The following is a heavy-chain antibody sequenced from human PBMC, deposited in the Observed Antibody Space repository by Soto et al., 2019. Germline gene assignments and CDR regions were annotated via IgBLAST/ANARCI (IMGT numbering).Heavy chain of an antibody. V-gene: IGHV3-11*01. CDR2: ITTSGGTI. D-gene: IGHD1-1*01. CDR3: ARDYSGSRPFDC. CDR1: GFTFSDYY. J-gene: IGHJ4*02. Sequence: SLRLSCAASGFTFSDYYMSWIRQAPGKGLEWISYITTSGGTIYYADSVKGRFTISRDNAKNSLYLQMNSLRADDTAVYYCARDYSGSRPFDCWGQGTLVTVSS.